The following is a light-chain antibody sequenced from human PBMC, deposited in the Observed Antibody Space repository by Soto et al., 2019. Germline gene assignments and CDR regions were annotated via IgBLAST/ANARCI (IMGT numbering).Light chain of an antibody. V-gene: IGLV2-11*01. CDR1: SSDVGGFNY. Sequence: QSALTQPRSVSGSPGQSVTISCTGTSSDVGGFNYVSWYQHHPGKAPRLMIYDVTKWPSGVPDRFSGSKSGNTASLTISGLQAEDEADYYCCSYAGSNTFAFGTGTKVTVL. CDR3: CSYAGSNTFA. J-gene: IGLJ1*01. CDR2: DVT.